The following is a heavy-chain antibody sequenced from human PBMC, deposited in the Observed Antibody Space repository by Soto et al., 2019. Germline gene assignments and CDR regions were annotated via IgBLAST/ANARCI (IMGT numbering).Heavy chain of an antibody. CDR1: GYTFTSYY. D-gene: IGHD1-26*01. CDR3: ARDPVIVGATVDAFDI. J-gene: IGHJ3*02. V-gene: IGHV1-46*01. CDR2: INPSGGST. Sequence: QVQLVQSGAEVKKPGASVKVPCKASGYTFTSYYMHWVRQAPGQGLEWMGIINPSGGSTSYAQKFQGRVTMTRDTSTSTVYMELSSLRSEDTAVYYCARDPVIVGATVDAFDIWGQGTMVTVSS.